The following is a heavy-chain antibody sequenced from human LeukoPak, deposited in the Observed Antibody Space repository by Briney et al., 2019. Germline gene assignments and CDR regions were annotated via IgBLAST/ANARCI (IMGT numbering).Heavy chain of an antibody. D-gene: IGHD1-1*01. CDR1: GGSISTYY. Sequence: SETLSLTCSVSGGSISTYYWSWIRHPPGKGLEWIVYIYYSGSTNYNPSLKSRVTISVDTSKNQFSLKLTSVTAADTAVYYCARAQLNLLVDFGMDVWGQGTTVTVSS. V-gene: IGHV4-59*01. J-gene: IGHJ6*02. CDR2: IYYSGST. CDR3: ARAQLNLLVDFGMDV.